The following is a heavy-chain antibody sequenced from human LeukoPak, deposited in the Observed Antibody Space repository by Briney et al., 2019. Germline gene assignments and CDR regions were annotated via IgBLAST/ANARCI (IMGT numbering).Heavy chain of an antibody. J-gene: IGHJ4*02. CDR1: GFTFSSSG. V-gene: IGHV3-23*01. Sequence: GGSLRLSCAASGFTFSSSGMSWVRQAPGKGLEWVSGISGSGGSTYYADSVKGRFTISRDNSKNTLYLQMNSLRAEDTAVYYCARRAGAYSHPYDYRGQGTLVTVSS. CDR3: ARRAGAYSHPYDY. D-gene: IGHD4/OR15-4a*01. CDR2: ISGSGGST.